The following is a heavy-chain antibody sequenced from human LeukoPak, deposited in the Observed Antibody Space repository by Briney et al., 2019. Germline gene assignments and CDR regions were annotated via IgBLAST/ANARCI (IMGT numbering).Heavy chain of an antibody. Sequence: LGGSLRLSCVVSGFTVSDNYVSWVRQTPGKGLECVSSISSGSTYIYSADSVRGRFTISRDNAKNSLFLQMDSLRPDDTAVYYCASGYSYDSLRFWGQGTLVTVSS. D-gene: IGHD3-22*01. CDR3: ASGYSYDSLRF. CDR1: GFTVSDNY. V-gene: IGHV3-69-1*01. J-gene: IGHJ4*02. CDR2: ISSGSTYI.